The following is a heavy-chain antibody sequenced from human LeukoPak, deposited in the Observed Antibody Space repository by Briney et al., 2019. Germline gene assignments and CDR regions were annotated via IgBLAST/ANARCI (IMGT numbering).Heavy chain of an antibody. CDR2: INPNSGGT. CDR1: GYTFTGYY. D-gene: IGHD2-2*02. V-gene: IGHV1-2*02. CDR3: ARERGYCASSSCYTSDAFDI. Sequence: ASVKVSCKASGYTFTGYYMHWVRQAPGQGLEWMGWINPNSGGTYFAQKFQGRVTMTRDTSISTAYMELSRLRSDDTAVYYCARERGYCASSSCYTSDAFDIWGQGTLVTVSS. J-gene: IGHJ3*02.